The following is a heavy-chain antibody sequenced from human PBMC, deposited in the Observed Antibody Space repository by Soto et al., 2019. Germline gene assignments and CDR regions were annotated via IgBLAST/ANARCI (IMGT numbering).Heavy chain of an antibody. V-gene: IGHV3-23*01. D-gene: IGHD2-15*01. Sequence: EVQLLESGGGSVQPGGSLRLSCAASGFTFSTYAMSWVRQAPGKGLEWVSAINDGGDGSYYADSVKGRFTISRDNSKNTVYLQINSLRGEDTAVYYCARGVAATRYFDYWGQGTLVTVSS. CDR2: INDGGDGS. J-gene: IGHJ4*02. CDR3: ARGVAATRYFDY. CDR1: GFTFSTYA.